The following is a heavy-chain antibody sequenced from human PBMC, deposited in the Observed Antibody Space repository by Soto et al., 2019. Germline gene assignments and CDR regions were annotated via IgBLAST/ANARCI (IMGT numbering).Heavy chain of an antibody. D-gene: IGHD3-10*01. Sequence: RGALIISCLASGLNFSDFAMTWVRHVPGMGLESVASLDGAGGSTYYAESVRGRFSISRDNSQNTLFLQMKRLTVDDTAIYYCAAPRDEYGSGVSWFTYGMDIWGQGTTVTVSS. J-gene: IGHJ6*01. CDR2: LDGAGGST. CDR1: GLNFSDFA. V-gene: IGHV3-23*01. CDR3: AAPRDEYGSGVSWFTYGMDI.